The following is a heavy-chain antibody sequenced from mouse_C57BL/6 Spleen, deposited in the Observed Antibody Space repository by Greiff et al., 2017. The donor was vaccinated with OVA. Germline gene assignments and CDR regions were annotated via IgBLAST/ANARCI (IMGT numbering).Heavy chain of an antibody. CDR2: IDPSDSYT. CDR1: GYTFTSYW. J-gene: IGHJ4*01. V-gene: IGHV1-69*01. CDR3: ARWGGSYAMDY. Sequence: VKLQQPGAELVMPGASVKLSCKASGYTFTSYWMHWVKQRPGQGLEWIGEIDPSDSYTNYNQKFKGKSTLTVDKSSSTAYMQLSSLTSEDSAVYYCARWGGSYAMDYWGQGTSVTVSS.